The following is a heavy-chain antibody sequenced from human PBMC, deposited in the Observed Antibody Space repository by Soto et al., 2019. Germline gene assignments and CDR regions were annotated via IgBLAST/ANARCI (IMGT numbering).Heavy chain of an antibody. Sequence: SVKVSCKASGFTFTSSAVQWVRQARGQRLEWIGWIVVGSGNTNYAQKFQERVTITRDMSTSTAYMELSSLRSEDTAVYYCATAASIAAAADYYYYGMDVWGQGTTVTVSS. V-gene: IGHV1-58*01. D-gene: IGHD6-13*01. CDR3: ATAASIAAAADYYYYGMDV. J-gene: IGHJ6*02. CDR2: IVVGSGNT. CDR1: GFTFTSSA.